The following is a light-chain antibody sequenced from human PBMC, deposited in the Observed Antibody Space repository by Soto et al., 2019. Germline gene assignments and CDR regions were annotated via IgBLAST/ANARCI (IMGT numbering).Light chain of an antibody. V-gene: IGKV3-20*01. J-gene: IGKJ3*01. CDR2: GAS. Sequence: EIVLTQSPGTLSLSPGERATLSCRASQSFSSSYLAWYQQKPGQAPRLLIYGASSRATGIPDRFSGSWSGTDFTITISSLEPEDFAVYYCQHYGSALFTFGPGTKVDVK. CDR1: QSFSSSY. CDR3: QHYGSALFT.